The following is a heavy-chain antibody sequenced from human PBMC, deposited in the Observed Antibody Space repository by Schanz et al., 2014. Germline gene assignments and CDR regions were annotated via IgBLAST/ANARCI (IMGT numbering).Heavy chain of an antibody. CDR1: GYTFTTYY. Sequence: QVQLIQSGAEVKKPGASMKVSCKASGYTFTTYYMLWVRQAPGQGLEWMGIINPSGGSTRYGQKFQGRITETTETSTSTVYLELSSQRSDDTAGYYCGRGYSRYYIDVWGQGTLITVSS. J-gene: IGHJ4*02. CDR3: GRGYSRYYIDV. V-gene: IGHV1-46*03. D-gene: IGHD5-12*01. CDR2: INPSGGST.